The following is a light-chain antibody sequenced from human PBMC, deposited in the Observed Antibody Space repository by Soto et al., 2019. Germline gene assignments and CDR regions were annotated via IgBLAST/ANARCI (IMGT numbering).Light chain of an antibody. J-gene: IGLJ2*01. V-gene: IGLV3-1*01. Sequence: SYELTQPPSVSVFPGQTASISCSGDKLGDKYACWYQQKPGQSPVVVIHQDTKRPSGIPERFSGSNSGNTATLTISGTQAMDEADYYCQAWDSSNVVFGGGTKVTVL. CDR2: QDT. CDR1: KLGDKY. CDR3: QAWDSSNVV.